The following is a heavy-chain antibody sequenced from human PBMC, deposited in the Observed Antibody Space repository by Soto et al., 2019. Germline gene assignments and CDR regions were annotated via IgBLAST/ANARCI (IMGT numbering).Heavy chain of an antibody. Sequence: SETLCLTCAVSGYSISSGYYWGWLRQPPGKGLEWIGSIYHSGSTYYNPALKSRVTILVDKSKDQFSLKLRSVTAADTAAYDSAREGGAASVSGEDGPYTYYDMGAWRQGTTGTV. D-gene: IGHD6-13*01. J-gene: IGHJ6*02. V-gene: IGHV4-38-2*02. CDR3: AREGGAASVSGEDGPYTYYDMGA. CDR1: GYSISSGYY. CDR2: IYHSGST.